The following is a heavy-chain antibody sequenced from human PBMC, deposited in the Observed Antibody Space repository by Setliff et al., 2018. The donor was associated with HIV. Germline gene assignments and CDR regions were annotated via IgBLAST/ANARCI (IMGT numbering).Heavy chain of an antibody. Sequence: SETLSLTCAVYGGSFSGYYWNWIRQSPGKALEWIGYISSSGTTNYNPSLRSRVTISMETSNTRFSLWLRSATAADTATYFCARLGRAIDDGGSSLRLDFWGQGMLVTV. CDR2: ISSSGTT. CDR1: GGSFSGYY. D-gene: IGHD2-21*01. CDR3: ARLGRAIDDGGSSLRLDF. V-gene: IGHV4-4*09. J-gene: IGHJ4*02.